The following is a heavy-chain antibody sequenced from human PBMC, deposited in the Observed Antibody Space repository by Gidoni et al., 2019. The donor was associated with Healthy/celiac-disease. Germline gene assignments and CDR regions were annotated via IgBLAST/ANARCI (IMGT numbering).Heavy chain of an antibody. CDR3: ARDRRYYDILTGSVGYYGMDV. J-gene: IGHJ6*02. CDR1: GFPFSSYS. D-gene: IGHD3-9*01. Sequence: EVQLVESGGGLVKPGGSLRLSCAASGFPFSSYSLNWVRQAPGKGLEWVSSISSSSSYIYYADSVKGRFTISRDNAKNSLYLQMNSLRAEDTAVYYCARDRRYYDILTGSVGYYGMDVWGQGTTVTVSS. V-gene: IGHV3-21*01. CDR2: ISSSSSYI.